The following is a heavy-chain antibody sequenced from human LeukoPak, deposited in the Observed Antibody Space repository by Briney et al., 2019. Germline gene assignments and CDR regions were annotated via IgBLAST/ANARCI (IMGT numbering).Heavy chain of an antibody. V-gene: IGHV4-34*01. CDR1: GGSFSGYY. D-gene: IGHD6-19*01. J-gene: IGHJ4*02. Sequence: SETLSLICAVYGGSFSGYYWSWIRQPPGKGLEWIGEINHSGSTNYNPSLKSRVTISVDTSKNQFSLKLSSVTAADTAVYYCARALRYSSGWYYWGQGTLVTVSS. CDR2: INHSGST. CDR3: ARALRYSSGWYY.